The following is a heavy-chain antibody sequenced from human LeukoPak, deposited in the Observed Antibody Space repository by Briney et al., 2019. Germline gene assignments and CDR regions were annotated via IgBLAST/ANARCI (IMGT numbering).Heavy chain of an antibody. CDR2: INPRRDST. CDR3: ARRDCVGDCYSNWFDP. CDR1: GYTFTNYF. J-gene: IGHJ5*02. Sequence: GASVKVSCKASGYTFTNYFMHWVRQAPGQGLEWMGIINPRRDSTGYAQKFQGRITMTTDMSTSTVYMELSSLESEDTAVYYCARRDCVGDCYSNWFDPWGQGTLVTVSS. V-gene: IGHV1-46*01. D-gene: IGHD2-21*02.